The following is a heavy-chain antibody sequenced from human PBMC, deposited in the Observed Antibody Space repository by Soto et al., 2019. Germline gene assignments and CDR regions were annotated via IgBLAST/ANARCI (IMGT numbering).Heavy chain of an antibody. D-gene: IGHD2-2*02. CDR3: ARDHLGEKAELLLYYFEY. CDR1: GFTFSSYG. J-gene: IGHJ4*02. Sequence: QVQLVESGGGVVQPGRSLRLSCAASGFTFSSYGMHWVRQAPGKGLEWVEVIWYDGRNKYYADSAKGRFTISRDNPKNTLYLQMNILRAEDTAVYYCARDHLGEKAELLLYYFEYWCQGTLVTVSS. CDR2: IWYDGRNK. V-gene: IGHV3-33*01.